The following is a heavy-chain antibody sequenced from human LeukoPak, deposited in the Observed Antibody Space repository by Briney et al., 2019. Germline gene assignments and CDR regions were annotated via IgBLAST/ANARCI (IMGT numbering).Heavy chain of an antibody. CDR2: IYYSGST. J-gene: IGHJ5*02. CDR1: GGSISSSSYY. D-gene: IGHD2-2*01. Sequence: SETLSLTCTVSGGSISSSSYYWGWIRQPPGKGLEWIGSIYYSGSTYYNPSLKSRVTISVDTSKNQFSLKLSSVTAADTAVYYCARQRYCSSTSCSYGDWFDPWSQGTLVTVSS. CDR3: ARQRYCSSTSCSYGDWFDP. V-gene: IGHV4-39*01.